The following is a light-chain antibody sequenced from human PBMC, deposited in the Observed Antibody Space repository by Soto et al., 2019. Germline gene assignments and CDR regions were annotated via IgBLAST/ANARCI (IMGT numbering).Light chain of an antibody. CDR1: QSVLSPSDNKNY. CDR3: QHYYSSPLT. Sequence: VMTQSQDSLTVSLGKRATINCKSSQSVLSPSDNKNYLAWFQQRPGQPPKLLIYSASTRESGVPDRFSGSGSGTDFTLTISSLQAEDVAVYYCQHYYSSPLTFGGGTKVEIK. J-gene: IGKJ4*01. V-gene: IGKV4-1*01. CDR2: SAS.